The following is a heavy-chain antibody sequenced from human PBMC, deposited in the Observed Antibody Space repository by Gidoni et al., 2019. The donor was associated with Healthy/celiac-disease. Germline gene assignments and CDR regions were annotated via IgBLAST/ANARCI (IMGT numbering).Heavy chain of an antibody. V-gene: IGHV1-18*01. CDR1: GYTFTSYG. D-gene: IGHD3-22*01. Sequence: QVQLVQSGAEVKKPGASVKVSCKASGYTFTSYGISWVRQAPGQGLEWMGWISAYNGNTNYAQKLQGRVTMTTDTSTSTAYMELRSLRSDDTAVYYCARDSSSRIVVVINGMDVWGQGTTVTVSS. CDR2: ISAYNGNT. CDR3: ARDSSSRIVVVINGMDV. J-gene: IGHJ6*02.